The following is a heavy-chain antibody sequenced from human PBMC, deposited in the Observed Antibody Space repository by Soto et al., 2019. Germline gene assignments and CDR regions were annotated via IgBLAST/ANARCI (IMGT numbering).Heavy chain of an antibody. CDR3: ARALQYYDSEFYP. CDR2: ISYSGST. CDR1: GESISSGAYY. J-gene: IGHJ5*02. V-gene: IGHV4-31*03. D-gene: IGHD3-22*01. Sequence: QVQLQESGPGLVKPSQTLSLTCTVSGESISSGAYYWSWIRQHPGKGLEWIGYISYSGSTYYNPSLKSRLTISVDMSENKFSLKLTSVSAADTAMYHCARALQYYDSEFYPWGQGSLVTVSS.